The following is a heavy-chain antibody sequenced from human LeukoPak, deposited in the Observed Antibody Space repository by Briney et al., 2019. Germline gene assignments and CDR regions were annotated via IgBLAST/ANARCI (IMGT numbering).Heavy chain of an antibody. CDR2: ITGSSNDA. CDR1: GLTFSNYV. J-gene: IGHJ4*02. V-gene: IGHV3-23*01. Sequence: PGGSLRPSCAASGLTFSNYVMSWGRQAPREGLEWVLAITGSSNDAYYAHSLKGRFPIPRDNSKNTLHLEMNSRTPDDTPLIYYSEGSRDSYPYYFVYWGQGKLGSVSS. CDR3: SEGSRDSYPYYFVY. D-gene: IGHD2-21*01.